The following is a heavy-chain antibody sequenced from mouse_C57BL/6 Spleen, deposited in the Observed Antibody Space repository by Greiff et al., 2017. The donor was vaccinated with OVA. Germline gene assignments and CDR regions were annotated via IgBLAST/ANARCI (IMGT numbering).Heavy chain of an antibody. Sequence: QVQLQQPGAELVMPGASVKLSCKASGYTFTSYWMHWVKQRPGQGLEWIGEIDPSDSYTNYNQKFKGKSTLTVDKSSSTAYMQLSSLTSEDSAVYYCARKDAWFAYWGQGTLVTVSA. CDR1: GYTFTSYW. CDR3: ARKDAWFAY. J-gene: IGHJ3*01. CDR2: IDPSDSYT. V-gene: IGHV1-69*01.